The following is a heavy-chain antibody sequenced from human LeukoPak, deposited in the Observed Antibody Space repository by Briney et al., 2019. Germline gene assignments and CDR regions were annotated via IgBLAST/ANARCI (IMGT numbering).Heavy chain of an antibody. Sequence: GSLRLSCVASGFTFSTYAMSWVRQAPGKGLEWVSAISGSGGTTHYAQSVKGRFTISRDNANNFLYLQMNSLRAEDTAVYYCATETNGRHYDYWGQGTLLTVSS. CDR1: GFTFSTYA. CDR3: ATETNGRHYDY. J-gene: IGHJ4*02. D-gene: IGHD1-14*01. V-gene: IGHV3-23*01. CDR2: ISGSGGTT.